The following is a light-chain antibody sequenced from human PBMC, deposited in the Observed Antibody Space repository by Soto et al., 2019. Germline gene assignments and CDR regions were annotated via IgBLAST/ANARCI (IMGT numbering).Light chain of an antibody. J-gene: IGLJ3*02. Sequence: QSVLTQPPSASGTPGQTVTISSSGSSSNIGTNYVSWYQQLPGTAPKLLIYGNNQRPSGVPDRFSGSRSGTSASLAIGGLRSEDEADYYCAAWDDSLSGVVFGGGTKLTVL. CDR3: AAWDDSLSGVV. CDR2: GNN. V-gene: IGLV1-47*01. CDR1: SSNIGTNY.